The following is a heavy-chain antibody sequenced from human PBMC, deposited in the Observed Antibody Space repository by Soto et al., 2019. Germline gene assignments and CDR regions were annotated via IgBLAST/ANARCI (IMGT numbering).Heavy chain of an antibody. CDR3: AKDHRIAVAADPL. J-gene: IGHJ4*02. D-gene: IGHD6-19*01. V-gene: IGHV3-30*18. CDR2: ISYDGSNK. Sequence: QVQLVESGGGVVQPGRSLRLSCAASGFTFSSYGMHWVRQAPGKGLEWVAVISYDGSNKYYADSVKGRFTISRDNSKNTLYLQMNSLRAEDTAVYYCAKDHRIAVAADPLWGQGTLVTVSS. CDR1: GFTFSSYG.